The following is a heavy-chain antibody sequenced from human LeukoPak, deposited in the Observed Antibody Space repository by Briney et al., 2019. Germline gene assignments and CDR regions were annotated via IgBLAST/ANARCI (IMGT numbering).Heavy chain of an antibody. D-gene: IGHD6-13*01. J-gene: IGHJ4*02. Sequence: GGSLRLSCAASGFTFSSYAMHWVRQAPGKGLEWVAFIHYDGSNNYYADSVKGRFTISRDNSKNTLYLQMNTLRADDTAVYYCAKDHGSSDWYYFDYWGREPWSPSPQ. V-gene: IGHV3-30*02. CDR3: AKDHGSSDWYYFDY. CDR2: IHYDGSNN. CDR1: GFTFSSYA.